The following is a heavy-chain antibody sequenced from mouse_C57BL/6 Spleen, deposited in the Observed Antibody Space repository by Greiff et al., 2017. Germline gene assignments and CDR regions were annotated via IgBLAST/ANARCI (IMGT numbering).Heavy chain of an antibody. CDR2: INPGSGGT. CDR3: ARGYYGQYYFDY. CDR1: GYAFTNYL. V-gene: IGHV1-54*01. Sequence: QVQLKQSGAELVRPGTSVKVSCKASGYAFTNYLIEWVKQRPGQGLEWIGVINPGSGGTNYNEKFKGKATLTADKSSSPAYMQLSSLTSEDSAVYFCARGYYGQYYFDYWGQGTTLTVSS. J-gene: IGHJ2*01. D-gene: IGHD1-1*01.